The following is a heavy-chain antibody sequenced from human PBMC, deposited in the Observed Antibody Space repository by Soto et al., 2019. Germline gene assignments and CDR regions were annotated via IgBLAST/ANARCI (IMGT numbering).Heavy chain of an antibody. CDR3: ARETIGGYMITDRAYYIDY. D-gene: IGHD3-22*01. CDR1: GFTFSSYS. V-gene: IGHV3-21*01. CDR2: ISSSSSYI. J-gene: IGHJ4*02. Sequence: PGGSLRLSCAASGFTFSSYSMNWVRQAPGKGLEWVSSISSSSSYIYYADSVKGRFTISRDNAKNSLYLQMNSLRAEDTAVYYCARETIGGYMITDRAYYIDYWGQGTLVTVSS.